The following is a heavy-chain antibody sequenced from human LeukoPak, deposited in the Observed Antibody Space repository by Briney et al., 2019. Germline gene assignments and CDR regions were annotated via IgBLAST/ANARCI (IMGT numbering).Heavy chain of an antibody. CDR1: Y. D-gene: IGHD3-10*01. CDR3: ARDLGGSGSYVFDY. V-gene: IGHV4-31*02. CDR2: IYYSGST. Sequence: YWIGWIRQHPGKGLEWIGSIYYSGSTYYNPSLKSRLTISVDTSKNQFSLKLTSVTAADTAVYYCARDLGGSGSYVFDYWGQGTLVTVSS. J-gene: IGHJ4*02.